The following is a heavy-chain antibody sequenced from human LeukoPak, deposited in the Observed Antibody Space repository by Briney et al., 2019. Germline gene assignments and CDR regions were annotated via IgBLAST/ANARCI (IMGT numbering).Heavy chain of an antibody. V-gene: IGHV3-7*01. D-gene: IGHD2-15*01. CDR1: GFTFSSYA. CDR2: IKQDGSEK. Sequence: GGSLRLSCGASGFTFSSYAMTWVRQAPGKGLEWVANIKQDGSEKYYVDSVKGRFTISRDNAKNSLYLQMNSLRAEDTAVYYCAREIVVVVAANWFDPWGQGTLVTVSS. J-gene: IGHJ5*02. CDR3: AREIVVVVAANWFDP.